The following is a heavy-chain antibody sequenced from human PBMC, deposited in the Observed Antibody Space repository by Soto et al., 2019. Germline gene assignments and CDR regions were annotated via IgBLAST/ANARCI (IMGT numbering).Heavy chain of an antibody. V-gene: IGHV1-69*12. CDR3: ARHGPAAGYYYGMDV. J-gene: IGHJ6*02. Sequence: QVQLVQSGAEVKKPGSSVKVSCKASGGTFSSYAISWVRQAPGQGLEWMGVIIPIFGTANYAQKFQGRVKIPADETTSTAYMELSSLRSEDTAMYYCARHGPAAGYYYGMDVWVQGTKDTVSS. CDR2: IIPIFGTA. CDR1: GGTFSSYA. D-gene: IGHD2-2*01.